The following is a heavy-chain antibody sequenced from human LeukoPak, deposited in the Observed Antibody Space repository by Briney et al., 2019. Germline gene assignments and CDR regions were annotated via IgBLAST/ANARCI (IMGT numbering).Heavy chain of an antibody. J-gene: IGHJ4*02. CDR3: ARGPTVTTDY. CDR1: GGSISSYY. Sequence: SETLSLTCTVSGGSISSYYWNWFRQPPGMGLEWIGYTQHSGSTHYSPSLKSRVTISVDTSKNQFSLELISVTAADTAVYYCARGPTVTTDYWGQGTLVTVSS. V-gene: IGHV4-59*01. D-gene: IGHD4-17*01. CDR2: TQHSGST.